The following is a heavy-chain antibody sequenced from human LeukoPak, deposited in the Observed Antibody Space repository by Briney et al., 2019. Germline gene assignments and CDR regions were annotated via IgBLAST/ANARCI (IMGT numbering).Heavy chain of an antibody. Sequence: PGGSLRLSCAASGFTFSSYAINWVRQTPGKGLEWVSAISGTGGSTYYGDSVKGRFTISRDNSKNTLYLQMNSLRGEDTAVYYCAKVRVVGASDAYDIWGQGTMVTVSS. V-gene: IGHV3-23*01. D-gene: IGHD1-26*01. J-gene: IGHJ3*02. CDR1: GFTFSSYA. CDR2: ISGTGGST. CDR3: AKVRVVGASDAYDI.